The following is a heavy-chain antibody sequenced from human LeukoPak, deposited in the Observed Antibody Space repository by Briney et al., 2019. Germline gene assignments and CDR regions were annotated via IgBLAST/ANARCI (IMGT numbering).Heavy chain of an antibody. CDR2: ISNSGSTI. V-gene: IGHV3-11*01. D-gene: IGHD2-15*01. J-gene: IGHJ4*02. CDR1: GFTFSAYY. Sequence: GGSLRLSCAASGFTFSAYYMSWIRQAPGKGLEWVSYISNSGSTIYYADSVKGRFTISRDNAKNSLYLQMNSLRAEDTAVYYCARPACSGGSCYSGDYWGQGTLVTVSS. CDR3: ARPACSGGSCYSGDY.